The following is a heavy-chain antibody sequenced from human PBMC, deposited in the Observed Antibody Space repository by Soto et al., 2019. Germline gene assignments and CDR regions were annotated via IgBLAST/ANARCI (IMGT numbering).Heavy chain of an antibody. CDR1: GFSLSTSGVG. V-gene: IGHV2-5*02. J-gene: IGHJ4*02. CDR3: AHRRQGRITMVRGVIITMGVYDY. D-gene: IGHD3-10*01. Sequence: QITLKESGPTLVKPTQTLTLTCTFSGFSLSTSGVGVGWIRQPPGKALEWLALIYWDDDKRYSPSLKSRLTITKDTSKNQVVLTMTNMDPVDTAPYYCAHRRQGRITMVRGVIITMGVYDYWCQGTLVTVSS. CDR2: IYWDDDK.